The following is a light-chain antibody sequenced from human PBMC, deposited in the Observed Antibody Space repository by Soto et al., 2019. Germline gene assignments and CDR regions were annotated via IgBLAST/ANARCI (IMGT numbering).Light chain of an antibody. Sequence: SYELTQPPSVSVAPGQTARMTCGGDNITIYNVHWYQQKPGQAPVLVVSDDDDRPSGIPERISGSKSGNTATLTISGVEAGDEADFYCQVWDRSSDHLIFGRGTKLTVL. J-gene: IGLJ2*01. CDR1: NITIYN. V-gene: IGLV3-21*02. CDR2: DDD. CDR3: QVWDRSSDHLI.